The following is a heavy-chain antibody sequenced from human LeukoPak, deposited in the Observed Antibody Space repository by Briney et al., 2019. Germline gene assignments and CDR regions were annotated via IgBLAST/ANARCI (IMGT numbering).Heavy chain of an antibody. CDR3: ARMATGYYYGMDV. CDR1: GGSISSYH. CDR2: IYYSGST. V-gene: IGHV4-59*01. D-gene: IGHD5-24*01. J-gene: IGHJ6*02. Sequence: SETLSLTCTVSGGSISSYHWSWIRQPPGKGLEWIGYIYYSGSTNYNPSLKSRVTISVDTSKNQFSLKLSSVTAADTAVYYCARMATGYYYGMDVWGQGTTVTVSS.